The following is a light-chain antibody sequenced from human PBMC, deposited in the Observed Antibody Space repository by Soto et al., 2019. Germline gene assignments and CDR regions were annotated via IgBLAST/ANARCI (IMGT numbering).Light chain of an antibody. CDR1: QSVSSSY. Sequence: EIVLTQSPGTLSLSPGERATLSCRASQSVSSSYLAWYQHKPGQAPRLLIYGASSRATGIPDRFSGSGSGADFTLTNSRLVHEDFGVYYCHQYGISPPVTFCQGTRLEIK. CDR2: GAS. V-gene: IGKV3-20*01. J-gene: IGKJ5*01. CDR3: HQYGISPPVT.